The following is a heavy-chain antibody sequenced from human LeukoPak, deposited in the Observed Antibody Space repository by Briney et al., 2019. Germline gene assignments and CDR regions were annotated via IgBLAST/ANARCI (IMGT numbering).Heavy chain of an antibody. CDR1: GFTFTTFP. V-gene: IGHV3-23*01. CDR2: FSGSGGRT. D-gene: IGHD2-2*01. Sequence: PGGSLRLSCEASGFTFTTFPMSWLRQAPGMGLVWVSTFSGSGGRTYYADSVRGRFTISRDNTKNMLSLKINSLRAEDTAVYYCAKVTSSYNYFDYWGQGTLVTVSS. CDR3: AKVTSSYNYFDY. J-gene: IGHJ4*02.